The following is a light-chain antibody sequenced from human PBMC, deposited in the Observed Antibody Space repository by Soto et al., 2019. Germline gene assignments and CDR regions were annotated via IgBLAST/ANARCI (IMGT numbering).Light chain of an antibody. CDR2: DSS. Sequence: EIVMTQSPATLSVSPGERATLSCRASQSISRCLAWYQQKPGQAPRLLIYDSSTRATGIPARFSGSGSATEFTLTISSLQSEDFAVYYCQQYDKWPPITFGQGTRLEIK. J-gene: IGKJ5*01. CDR3: QQYDKWPPIT. V-gene: IGKV3-15*01. CDR1: QSISRC.